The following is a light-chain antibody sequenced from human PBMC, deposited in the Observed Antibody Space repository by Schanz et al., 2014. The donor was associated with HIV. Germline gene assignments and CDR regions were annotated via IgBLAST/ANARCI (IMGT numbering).Light chain of an antibody. J-gene: IGKJ1*01. V-gene: IGKV3-11*01. CDR2: DAS. CDR3: QLYGTPPWT. CDR1: QSVGTY. Sequence: ENVLTQSPATLSLSPGERATLSCRASQSVGTYLVWYQQRPGQAPRLLIYDASNRAAGVPARFSGSGSGTDFTLTISRVEPEDYAVYYCQLYGTPPWTFGQGTRVEVK.